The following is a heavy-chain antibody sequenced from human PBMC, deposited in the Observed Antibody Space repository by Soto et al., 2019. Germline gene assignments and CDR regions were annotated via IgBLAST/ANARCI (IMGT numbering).Heavy chain of an antibody. CDR1: GASISVFY. J-gene: IGHJ4*02. D-gene: IGHD2-15*01. V-gene: IGHV4-59*01. CDR3: TKYRRTDAEGYSFDY. Sequence: SETLSLTCTVSGASISVFYWSCILKSPGKVLEWVGYIHYSGSTNYNPSLKSRVTMSVDSAKNQFSLQLSSVTAADTAVYFCTKYRRTDAEGYSFDYWGQGALVTVSS. CDR2: IHYSGST.